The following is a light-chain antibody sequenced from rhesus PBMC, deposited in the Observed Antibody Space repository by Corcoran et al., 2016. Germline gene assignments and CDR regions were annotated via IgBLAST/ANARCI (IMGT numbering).Light chain of an antibody. Sequence: DIQMTQSPSSLSASVGDRVTITCRASSNVHNYVHWYQQKPGKAPNLLIYKASTLQSGVPPRVSGRGTGTENTFTISSREPEDVATYYCQKGYGTPCAFGPGTKLDIK. CDR1: SNVHNY. J-gene: IGKJ3*01. V-gene: IGKV1-74*01. CDR3: QKGYGTPCA. CDR2: KAS.